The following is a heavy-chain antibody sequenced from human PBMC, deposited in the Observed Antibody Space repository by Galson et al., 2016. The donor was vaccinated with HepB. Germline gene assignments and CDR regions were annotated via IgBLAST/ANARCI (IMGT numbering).Heavy chain of an antibody. CDR2: ISATGSNT. V-gene: IGHV3-23*01. Sequence: SLRLSCAASGFTFSSYAMTWVRQAPGKGLQWVSAISATGSNTYYADSVRGRFTISRDNSKSTLYLQMNSLRAEDTAVYYCAKDIVVVPAARYAEKNIDDDWGQGTLATVSS. CDR3: AKDIVVVPAARYAEKNIDDD. CDR1: GFTFSSYA. D-gene: IGHD2-2*01. J-gene: IGHJ4*02.